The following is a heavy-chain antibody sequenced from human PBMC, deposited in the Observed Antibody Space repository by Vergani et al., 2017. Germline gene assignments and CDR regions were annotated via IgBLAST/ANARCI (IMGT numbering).Heavy chain of an antibody. CDR1: GGSISSSSYY. Sequence: QLQLQESGPGLVKPSETLSLTCTVSGGSISSSSYYWGWIRQPPGKGLEWIGSIYYSGSTYYNPSLKSRVTISVDTSKNQFSLKLSSVTAADTAVYYCARHLAYCGGDCYPYYYRMDVWGQGTTVTVSS. CDR3: ARHLAYCGGDCYPYYYRMDV. J-gene: IGHJ6*02. CDR2: IYYSGST. D-gene: IGHD2-21*02. V-gene: IGHV4-39*01.